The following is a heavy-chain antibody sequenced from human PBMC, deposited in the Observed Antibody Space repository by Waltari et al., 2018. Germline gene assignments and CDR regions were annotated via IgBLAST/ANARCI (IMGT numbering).Heavy chain of an antibody. CDR3: AKAFRGYSGSYFDY. J-gene: IGHJ4*02. CDR1: GFRFGGFA. D-gene: IGHD5-12*01. Sequence: EVQLLEAGGGLVQPGGSLRLSCATSGFRFGGFAMNWVRQAPGKGLEWVSGISGSGATTYYADSVRGRFTISRDNSRNTLSLEMNSLRAEDTAVYYCAKAFRGYSGSYFDYWGQGAPVTVSS. CDR2: ISGSGATT. V-gene: IGHV3-23*01.